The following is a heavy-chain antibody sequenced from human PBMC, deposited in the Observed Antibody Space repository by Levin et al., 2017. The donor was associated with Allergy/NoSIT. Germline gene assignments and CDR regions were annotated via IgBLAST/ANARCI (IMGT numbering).Heavy chain of an antibody. J-gene: IGHJ4*02. CDR3: ARDSGYDRYCSSTSCPGEVDY. CDR1: GYTFTSYG. Sequence: GASVKVSCKASGYTFTSYGISWVRQAPGQGLEWMGWISAYNGNTNYAQKLQGRVTMTTDTSTSTAYMELRSLRSDDTAVYYCARDSGYDRYCSSTSCPGEVDYWGQGTLVTVSS. CDR2: ISAYNGNT. V-gene: IGHV1-18*01. D-gene: IGHD2-2*01.